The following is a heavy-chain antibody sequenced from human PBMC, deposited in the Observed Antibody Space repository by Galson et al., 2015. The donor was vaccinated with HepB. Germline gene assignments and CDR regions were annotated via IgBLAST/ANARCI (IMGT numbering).Heavy chain of an antibody. CDR3: AKEQRYSESYFDAFYHNGMDA. CDR2: ISSDGRNP. CDR1: GFTFSNYG. V-gene: IGHV3-30*18. D-gene: IGHD1-26*01. Sequence: SLRVSCAASGFTFSNYGMHWVRQAPGKGLEWVGVISSDGRNPHYAESVKGRFTISREHSTNTGLMQMNSLRVEDTAVFYCAKEQRYSESYFDAFYHNGMDAWGQGTTVTVSS. J-gene: IGHJ6*02.